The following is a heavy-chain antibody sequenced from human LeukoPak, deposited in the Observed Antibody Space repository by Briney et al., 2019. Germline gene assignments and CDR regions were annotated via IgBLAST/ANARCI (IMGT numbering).Heavy chain of an antibody. CDR2: ISISSSYT. CDR1: GFTFSDHY. J-gene: IGHJ4*02. CDR3: ARGVGELGVDY. D-gene: IGHD7-27*01. Sequence: GGCLGLSCAASGFTFSDHYMSWIRQAPGKGLEWVSYISISSSYTNYADSVKGRFTISRDNAKNSLYLQMNSLRAEDTAVYYCARGVGELGVDYWGQGTLVTVSS. V-gene: IGHV3-11*05.